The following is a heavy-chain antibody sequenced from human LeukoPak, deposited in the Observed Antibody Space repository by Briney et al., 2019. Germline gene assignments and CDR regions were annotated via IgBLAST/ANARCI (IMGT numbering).Heavy chain of an antibody. J-gene: IGHJ4*02. D-gene: IGHD3-22*01. CDR2: ISGSGGST. V-gene: IGHV3-23*01. CDR1: GFTFSSYA. Sequence: GGSLRLSCAASGFTFSSYAMSWVRQAPGKGLEWVPAISGSGGSTYYADSVKGRFTISRDNSKNTLYLQMNSLRAEDTAVYYCAKDPSYYYDSSGYHYFDYWGQGTLVTVSS. CDR3: AKDPSYYYDSSGYHYFDY.